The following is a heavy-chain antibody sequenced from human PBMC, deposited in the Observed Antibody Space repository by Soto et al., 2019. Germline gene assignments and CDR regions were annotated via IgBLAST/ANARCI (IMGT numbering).Heavy chain of an antibody. J-gene: IGHJ4*02. V-gene: IGHV4-39*01. Sequence: QLQLQESGPGLVKPSETLSLTCTVSGGSISSSSYYWGWIRQPPGKGLEWIGSIYYSGSTYYTPSLKSRVTISVDTSKNQFSLKLSSVTAADTAVYYCARQVYCSSTSCSKLDYWGQGTLVTVSS. CDR2: IYYSGST. D-gene: IGHD2-2*01. CDR3: ARQVYCSSTSCSKLDY. CDR1: GGSISSSSYY.